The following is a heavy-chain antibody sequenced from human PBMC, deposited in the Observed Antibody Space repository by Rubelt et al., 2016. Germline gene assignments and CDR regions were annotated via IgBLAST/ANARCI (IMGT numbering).Heavy chain of an antibody. V-gene: IGHV3-66*01. J-gene: IGHJ3*01. D-gene: IGHD3-16*01. Sequence: EVQLVESGGGLIQPGGSLRLACTASGFTVSNSYIHWVRQAPGKGLEWVSVLYSGGAAYYAGSVKGRFTISRDNGKNSLYLQMNSLRDEDTAVYYCANFWGGWGQGTMVTVSS. CDR3: ANFWGG. CDR2: LYSGGAA. CDR1: GFTVSNSY.